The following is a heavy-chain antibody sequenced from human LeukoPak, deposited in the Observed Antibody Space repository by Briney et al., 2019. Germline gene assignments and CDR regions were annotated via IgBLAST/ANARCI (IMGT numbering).Heavy chain of an antibody. J-gene: IGHJ4*02. Sequence: GGSLRLSCAASGFTFSSYAMTWVRQAPGKGLEWVSVISGSGGNTYYADSVKGRFTISRDNSKNTLHLQMNSLRAEDTAVYYCVPATGNNWGQGTLVTVSS. CDR3: VPATGNN. V-gene: IGHV3-23*01. CDR1: GFTFSSYA. CDR2: ISGSGGNT. D-gene: IGHD1/OR15-1a*01.